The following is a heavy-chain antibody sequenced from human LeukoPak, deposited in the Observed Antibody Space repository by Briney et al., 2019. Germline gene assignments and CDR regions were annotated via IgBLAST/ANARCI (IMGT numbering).Heavy chain of an antibody. J-gene: IGHJ5*02. CDR2: INHSGST. CDR1: GGSFSGYY. CDR3: ARGVEMATITVWFDP. Sequence: PSETLSLTCAVYGGSFSGYYWSWIRQPPGKGLEWIGEINHSGSTNYNPSLKSRVTISVDTSKNQFSLKLSSVTAADTAVYYCARGVEMATITVWFDPWGQGTLVTVSS. D-gene: IGHD5-24*01. V-gene: IGHV4-34*01.